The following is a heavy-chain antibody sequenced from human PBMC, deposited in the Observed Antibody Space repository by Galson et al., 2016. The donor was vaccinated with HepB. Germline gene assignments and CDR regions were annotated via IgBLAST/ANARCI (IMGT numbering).Heavy chain of an antibody. CDR2: TYPDDSDT. CDR3: ARLSWDAKRLEY. Sequence: QSGAEVKKPGESLKISCKGSGYSFTSYWIGWVRQMPGKGLEWMGMTYPDDSDTRYSPSFQDQVTMSADKSINPAYLQWSSLKASDTAMYYCARLSWDAKRLEYWGQGTLVTVSS. V-gene: IGHV5-51*01. J-gene: IGHJ4*02. D-gene: IGHD2-8*01. CDR1: GYSFTSYW.